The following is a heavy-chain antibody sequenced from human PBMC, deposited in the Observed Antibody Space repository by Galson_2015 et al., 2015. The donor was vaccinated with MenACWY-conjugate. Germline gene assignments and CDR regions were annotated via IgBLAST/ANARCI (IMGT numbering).Heavy chain of an antibody. D-gene: IGHD6-13*01. J-gene: IGHJ3*02. CDR2: IKQDGGEK. Sequence: SLRLSCAASGFTFSTYWMNWVRQAPGKGLEWVANIKQDGGEKYYVDSVKGGFTISRDNAKNSLHLQMNSLRAEDTAVYYCVRDVFRSSSSWYDPDAFDNWGQGTMVTVSS. V-gene: IGHV3-7*01. CDR3: VRDVFRSSSSWYDPDAFDN. CDR1: GFTFSTYW.